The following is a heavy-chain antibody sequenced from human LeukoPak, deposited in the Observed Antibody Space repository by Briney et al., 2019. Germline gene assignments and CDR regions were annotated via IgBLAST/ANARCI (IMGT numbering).Heavy chain of an antibody. D-gene: IGHD4-17*01. CDR1: GYIFTSYP. Sequence: GASVKVSCKASGYIFTSYPIHWVRQAPGQRLEWMGWINTGNGNTKYSQKFEGRVTVTRDTSATAAYMELSSLRSEDTAVYYCARATADSSRNLRHWGQGTLVTVSS. CDR2: INTGNGNT. V-gene: IGHV1-3*04. CDR3: ARATADSSRNLRH. J-gene: IGHJ4*02.